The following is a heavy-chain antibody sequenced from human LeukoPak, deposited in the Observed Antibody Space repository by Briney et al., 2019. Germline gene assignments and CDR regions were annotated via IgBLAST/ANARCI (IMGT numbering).Heavy chain of an antibody. V-gene: IGHV3-64*02. J-gene: IGHJ3*02. CDR3: AREGDSSRWYGALDI. Sequence: QPGGSLRLSCAASGFTFSDFVMHWFRQAPGKGLEYVSAISANGNNRYYGDSVKGRLTVSRDNSEKTLFLQMDSLKVEDMAVYYCAREGDSSRWYGALDIWGRGTMVTVSS. CDR1: GFTFSDFV. D-gene: IGHD6-19*01. CDR2: ISANGNNR.